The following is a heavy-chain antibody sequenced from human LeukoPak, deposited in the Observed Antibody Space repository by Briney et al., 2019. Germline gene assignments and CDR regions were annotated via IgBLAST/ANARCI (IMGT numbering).Heavy chain of an antibody. J-gene: IGHJ4*02. D-gene: IGHD2-21*02. CDR1: GFTFSTYG. V-gene: IGHV3-30*02. CDR3: AKALGGYYYFDF. Sequence: PGGSLRLSCAASGFTFSTYGRHWVRQAPGKGLEGVAFIRYDADKKYYAASVRGRFTISRDNSKNTLFLQMNSLRAEDTAVYYCAKALGGYYYFDFWGQGTLVTVSS. CDR2: IRYDADKK.